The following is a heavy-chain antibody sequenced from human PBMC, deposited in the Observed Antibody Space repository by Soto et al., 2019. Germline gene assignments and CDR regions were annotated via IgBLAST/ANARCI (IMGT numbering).Heavy chain of an antibody. CDR1: GFTFSSYG. Sequence: PGGSLRLSCAASGFTFSSYGMHWVRQAPGKGLEWVAVIWYDGSNKYYADSVKGRFTISRDNSKNTLYLQMNSLRAEDTAVYYCARAIYYDSPRVPLGVLDYWGQGTLVTVSS. J-gene: IGHJ4*02. CDR2: IWYDGSNK. CDR3: ARAIYYDSPRVPLGVLDY. V-gene: IGHV3-33*01. D-gene: IGHD3-22*01.